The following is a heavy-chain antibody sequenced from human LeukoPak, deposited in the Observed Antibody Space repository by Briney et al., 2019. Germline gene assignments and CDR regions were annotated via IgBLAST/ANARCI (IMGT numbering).Heavy chain of an antibody. J-gene: IGHJ6*03. CDR1: GGTFSSYA. CDR3: ARSILPQHYYYMDV. V-gene: IGHV1-69*13. CDR2: IIPIFGTA. D-gene: IGHD1-1*01. Sequence: SVKVSCKASGGTFSSYAISWVRQAPGEGLEWMGGIIPIFGTADYAQKFQGRVTITADESTTTAYMDLSSLRSEDTAIYYCARSILPQHYYYMDVWGKGTTVTISS.